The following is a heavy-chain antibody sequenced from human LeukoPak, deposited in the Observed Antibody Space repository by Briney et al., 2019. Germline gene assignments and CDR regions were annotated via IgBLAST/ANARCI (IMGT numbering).Heavy chain of an antibody. J-gene: IGHJ4*02. CDR1: RFTFSSYA. CDR2: FSFNGEST. CDR3: ARGPSGYHNT. D-gene: IGHD5-12*01. V-gene: IGHV3-23*01. Sequence: GGSLRLSCAASRFTFSSYAMSWVRQAPGKGLEWVSSFSFNGESTYYADSAKGRFTISRDNSKNTLYLQMNSLRAEDTAVYYCARGPSGYHNTGGQGTLVTVSS.